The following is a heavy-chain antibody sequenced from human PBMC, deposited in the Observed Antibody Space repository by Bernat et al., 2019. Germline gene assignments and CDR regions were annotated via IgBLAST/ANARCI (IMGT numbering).Heavy chain of an antibody. CDR3: ARALGWIDP. CDR1: GFNFSNYE. V-gene: IGHV3-30*13. Sequence: QVQLVESGGGVVQPGRSLRLSCVASGFNFSNYEMYWVRQTPGKGLEWVAFISDDGNDKYDADSVRGRFTISRENSKNRLYLQMSSLRTEDTAVYYCARALGWIDPWGQGTLVTVSS. CDR2: ISDDGNDK. J-gene: IGHJ5*02. D-gene: IGHD3-16*01.